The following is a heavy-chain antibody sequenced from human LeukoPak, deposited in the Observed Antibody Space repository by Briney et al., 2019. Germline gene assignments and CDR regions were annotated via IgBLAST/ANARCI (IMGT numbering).Heavy chain of an antibody. V-gene: IGHV4-34*01. CDR3: ARGPPVDY. CDR1: GGSFSGYY. J-gene: IGHJ4*02. Sequence: SETLSLTCAVCGGSFSGYYWSWIRQPPGKGLEWIGEINHSGSTNYNPSLKSRVTISVDTSKNQFSLKLSSVTAADTAVYYCARGPPVDYWGQGTLVTVSS. CDR2: INHSGST.